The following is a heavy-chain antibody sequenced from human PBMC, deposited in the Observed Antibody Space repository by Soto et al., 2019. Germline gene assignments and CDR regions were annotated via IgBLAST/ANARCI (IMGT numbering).Heavy chain of an antibody. CDR2: ISGSGGGT. CDR3: ASRNSGWYFDY. J-gene: IGHJ4*02. D-gene: IGHD6-19*01. V-gene: IGHV3-23*01. Sequence: EVQLLESGGGLVQPGGSLRLSCAASGFTFSNYAMNWVRQAPGKGLEWVSVISGSGGGTYYADSVKGRFTISRDNSKNTLYLQMNSLRAEDTAVYYCASRNSGWYFDYWGQGTLVTVSS. CDR1: GFTFSNYA.